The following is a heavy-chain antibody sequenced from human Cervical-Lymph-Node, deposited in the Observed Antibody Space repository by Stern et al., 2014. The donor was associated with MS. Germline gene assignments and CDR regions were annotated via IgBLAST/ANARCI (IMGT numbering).Heavy chain of an antibody. Sequence: QVQLQESGPGLVKPSETLSLTCSVSGDSISRRSYYWSWIRQPPGKGLAWIGFVYYGGSTKYNPSLNSRVTILQDSAKNQISLNLNSVTAADSAVYYCARDGYSSTEYYLEYWGQGILVTVSS. D-gene: IGHD2-2*01. J-gene: IGHJ4*02. CDR3: ARDGYSSTEYYLEY. V-gene: IGHV4-61*01. CDR2: VYYGGST. CDR1: GDSISRRSYY.